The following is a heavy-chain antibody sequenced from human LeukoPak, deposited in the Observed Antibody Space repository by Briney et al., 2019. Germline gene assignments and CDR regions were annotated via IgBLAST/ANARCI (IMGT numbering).Heavy chain of an antibody. D-gene: IGHD2-2*02. CDR1: GGSISSYY. CDR3: ARQGYCSSTSCYTSYYFDY. CDR2: IYTSGST. V-gene: IGHV4-4*09. Sequence: SGTLSLTCTVSGGSISSYYWSWIRQPPGKGLEWIGYIYTSGSTNYNPSLKSRVTISVDTSKNQFSLKLSSVTAADTAVYYCARQGYCSSTSCYTSYYFDYWGQGTLVTVSS. J-gene: IGHJ4*02.